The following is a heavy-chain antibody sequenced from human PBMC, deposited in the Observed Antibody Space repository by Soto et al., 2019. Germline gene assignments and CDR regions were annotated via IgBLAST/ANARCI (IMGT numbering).Heavy chain of an antibody. Sequence: SETLSLTCTVSGGSIGTSYYWSWIRQPPGKGLEWIAYVYYSGITKYNASLQSRVSTSLDTSKNQFSLKLSSVTAADTAVYYCARQDTHYYFDYWGQGILVTVSS. V-gene: IGHV4-59*01. D-gene: IGHD5-18*01. J-gene: IGHJ4*02. CDR2: VYYSGIT. CDR3: ARQDTHYYFDY. CDR1: GGSIGTSYY.